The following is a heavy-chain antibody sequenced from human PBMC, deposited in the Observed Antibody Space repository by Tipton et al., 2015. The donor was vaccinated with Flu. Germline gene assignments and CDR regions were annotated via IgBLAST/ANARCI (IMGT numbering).Heavy chain of an antibody. CDR3: ARALATGYYYYGMDV. Sequence: QSGAEVKKPGASVKVSCMASGFTFTGYNMHWVRQAPGQGLEWMGRINPNSGGTNYAQKFQGRVTMTRDTSISTAYMELGRLRSDDTAVYYCARALATGYYYYGMDVWGQGTTVTVSS. CDR1: GFTFTGYN. V-gene: IGHV1-2*06. CDR2: INPNSGGT. D-gene: IGHD1-26*01. J-gene: IGHJ6*02.